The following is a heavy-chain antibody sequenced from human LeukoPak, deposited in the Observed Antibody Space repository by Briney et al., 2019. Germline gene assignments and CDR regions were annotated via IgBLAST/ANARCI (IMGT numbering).Heavy chain of an antibody. J-gene: IGHJ4*02. D-gene: IGHD5-18*01. CDR2: INHSGST. Sequence: SETLSLTCAVYGGSFSGYYWSWIRQPPGKGLEWIGEINHSGSTNYNPSLKSRVTISVDTSKNQLSLKLSSVTAADTAVYYCARWGLQLWSHFDYWGQGTLVTVSS. CDR1: GGSFSGYY. V-gene: IGHV4-34*01. CDR3: ARWGLQLWSHFDY.